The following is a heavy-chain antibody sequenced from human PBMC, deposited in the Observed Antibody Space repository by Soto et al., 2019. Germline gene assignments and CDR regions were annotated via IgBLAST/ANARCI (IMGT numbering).Heavy chain of an antibody. CDR3: ARILRHDYGDYYFDY. J-gene: IGHJ4*02. V-gene: IGHV2-26*01. CDR2: IFSNDEK. D-gene: IGHD4-17*01. Sequence: QVTLKESGPVLVKPTETLTLTCTVSGFSLSNARMGVSWIRQPPGKALEWLAHIFSNDEKSYSTSLKSRLTTSKDTSKSQVVLTMTNMDPVDTATYYCARILRHDYGDYYFDYWGQGTLVTVSS. CDR1: GFSLSNARMG.